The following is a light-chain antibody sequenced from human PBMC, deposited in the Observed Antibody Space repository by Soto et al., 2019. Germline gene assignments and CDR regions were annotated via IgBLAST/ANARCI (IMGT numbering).Light chain of an antibody. CDR2: EVT. Sequence: QSALTQPASVSGSPGQSIAISCTGTRSDVGAYNYVSWYQQHPGKAPKLMISEVTNRPSGVSDRFSGSKSGNTASLTISGLQAEDEADYYCSSYTSSSTRVFGTGTKVTVL. V-gene: IGLV2-14*01. J-gene: IGLJ1*01. CDR3: SSYTSSSTRV. CDR1: RSDVGAYNY.